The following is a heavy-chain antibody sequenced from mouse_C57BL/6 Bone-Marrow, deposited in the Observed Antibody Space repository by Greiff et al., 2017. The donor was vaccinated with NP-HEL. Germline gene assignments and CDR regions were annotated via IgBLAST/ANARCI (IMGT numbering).Heavy chain of an antibody. CDR3: ARRTVSVWLRHYAMDY. D-gene: IGHD2-2*01. CDR2: IDPSDSYT. Sequence: QVQLKQPGAELVRPGTSVKLSCKASGYTFTSYWMHWVKQRPGQGLEWIGVIDPSDSYTNYNQKFKGKATLTVDTSSSTAYMQLSSLTSEDSAVYYCARRTVSVWLRHYAMDYWGQGTSVTVSS. CDR1: GYTFTSYW. J-gene: IGHJ4*01. V-gene: IGHV1-59*01.